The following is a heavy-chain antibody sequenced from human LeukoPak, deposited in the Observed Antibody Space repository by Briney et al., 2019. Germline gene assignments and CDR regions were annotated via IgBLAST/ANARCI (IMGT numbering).Heavy chain of an antibody. D-gene: IGHD6-19*01. CDR1: GFTFSSYG. CDR2: IRYDGSNK. J-gene: IGHJ4*02. V-gene: IGHV3-30*02. CDR3: AKDRETGPGIAVPDY. Sequence: PGGSLRLSCAASGFTFSSYGMHWVRQAPGKGLEWVAFIRYDGSNKYYADSVKGRFTISRDNSKNTLYLQMNSLRAEDTAVYYCAKDRETGPGIAVPDYWGQGTLVTVSS.